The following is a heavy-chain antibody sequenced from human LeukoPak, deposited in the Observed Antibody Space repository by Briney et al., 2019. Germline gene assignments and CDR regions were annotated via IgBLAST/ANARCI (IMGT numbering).Heavy chain of an antibody. CDR2: IWYGGSNK. Sequence: GGSLRLSCAASGFTVSSNYMSWVRQAPGKGLEWVALIWYGGSNKYYADSVKGRFTISRDNSKNTLSLQMNSLRAEDTAVYYCARKLDGHFDYWGQGTLVTVSS. V-gene: IGHV3-33*08. D-gene: IGHD5-24*01. CDR3: ARKLDGHFDY. CDR1: GFTVSSNY. J-gene: IGHJ4*02.